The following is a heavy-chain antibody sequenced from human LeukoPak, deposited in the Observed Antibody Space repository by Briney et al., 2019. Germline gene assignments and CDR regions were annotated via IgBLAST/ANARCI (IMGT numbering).Heavy chain of an antibody. D-gene: IGHD4-17*01. V-gene: IGHV1-18*01. Sequence: ASVKDSCKASGYPFDNFGLTWVRQAPGQGLEWMGWISAYNGNTHYAQKFRGRLTLTTETSTSTAYLELRSLKSDDTAVYYCARDRVGGDLTGVSLYWGQGTLVTVSS. CDR1: GYPFDNFG. CDR3: ARDRVGGDLTGVSLY. CDR2: ISAYNGNT. J-gene: IGHJ4*01.